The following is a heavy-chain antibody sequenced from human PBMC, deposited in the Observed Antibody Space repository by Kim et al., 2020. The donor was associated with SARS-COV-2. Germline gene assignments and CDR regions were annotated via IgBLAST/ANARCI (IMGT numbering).Heavy chain of an antibody. CDR2: T. V-gene: IGHV4-30-2*01. CDR3: ARGPYSDYFDY. Sequence: TYYPPSLKSRLSISMDRSRNRFSLTLTSVTAADTAVYYCARGPYSDYFDYWGQGTLVAVSS. J-gene: IGHJ4*02. D-gene: IGHD4-4*01.